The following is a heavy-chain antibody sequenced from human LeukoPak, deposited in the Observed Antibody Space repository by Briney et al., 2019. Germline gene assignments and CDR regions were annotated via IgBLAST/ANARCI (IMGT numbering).Heavy chain of an antibody. Sequence: SQTLSLTCTVSGVSISSGGYYWSWIRQHPGKGLEWIGYIYYSGSPYYNPSLKSRVTISVDTSKNQFSLQLSSVTAAGTGVYYCARDAGNYGGNSEAFDIWGQGTMVTVSS. CDR2: IYYSGSP. D-gene: IGHD4-23*01. CDR1: GVSISSGGYY. CDR3: ARDAGNYGGNSEAFDI. J-gene: IGHJ3*02. V-gene: IGHV4-31*03.